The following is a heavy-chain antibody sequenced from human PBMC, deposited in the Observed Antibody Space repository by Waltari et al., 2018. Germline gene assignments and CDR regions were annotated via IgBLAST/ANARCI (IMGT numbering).Heavy chain of an antibody. CDR3: AKDEGARLAPTFGMDA. J-gene: IGHJ6*02. CDR1: GFPFSPYT. Sequence: EMQLLESGGALVQPGGSLRLSCAASGFPFSPYTMNWVRQAPGQGLEWVAVMTASGLMDYGDSVKGRFIISRDNSKNTLYLEMYRLRVEDTARYYCAKDEGARLAPTFGMDAWGQGTTVIVS. D-gene: IGHD6-6*01. CDR2: MTASGLM. V-gene: IGHV3-23*01.